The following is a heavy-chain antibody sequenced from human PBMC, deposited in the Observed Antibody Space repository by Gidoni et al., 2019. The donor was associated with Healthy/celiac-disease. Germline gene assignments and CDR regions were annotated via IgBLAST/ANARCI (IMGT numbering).Heavy chain of an antibody. D-gene: IGHD3-10*01. CDR1: GFPFDDYG. CDR3: ARVLGHYGSGYFDY. CDR2: INWNGGST. J-gene: IGHJ4*02. Sequence: EVQLVESGGGVVRPGGSLSPSCAASGFPFDDYGMSWVRQAPGKGLGWVSGINWNGGSTGYADSVKGRFTISRDNAKNSLYLQMNSLRAEDTALYYCARVLGHYGSGYFDYWGQGTLVTVSS. V-gene: IGHV3-20*04.